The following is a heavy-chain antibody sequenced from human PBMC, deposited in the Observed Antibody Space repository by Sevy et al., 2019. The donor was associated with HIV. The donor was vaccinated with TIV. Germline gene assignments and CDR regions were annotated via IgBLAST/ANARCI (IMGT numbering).Heavy chain of an antibody. CDR1: GFTFSSYW. J-gene: IGHJ4*02. V-gene: IGHV3-7*01. D-gene: IGHD3-10*01. CDR2: IKQDGSEK. CDR3: ARYYYGSGSYSAAGRYYFDY. Sequence: GGSLRLSCAASGFTFSSYWMSWVRQAPGKGLESVANIKQDGSEKYYVDSVKGRFTISRDNAKNSLYLQMNSLRAEDTAVYYCARYYYGSGSYSAAGRYYFDYWGQGTLVTVSS.